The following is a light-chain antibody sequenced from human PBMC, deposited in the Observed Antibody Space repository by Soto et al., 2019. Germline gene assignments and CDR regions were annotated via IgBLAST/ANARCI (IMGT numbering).Light chain of an antibody. J-gene: IGKJ1*01. Sequence: EIVMTQSPATLSVSPGERATLSCRASQSVSSSLVWYQQKPGQAPRLLISGASTRATDVPARFSGSGSGTEFTLTISSLQSEEFAVYPRQQYNTLPLTFRQGTRVEMK. CDR1: QSVSSS. CDR3: QQYNTLPLT. V-gene: IGKV3-15*01. CDR2: GAS.